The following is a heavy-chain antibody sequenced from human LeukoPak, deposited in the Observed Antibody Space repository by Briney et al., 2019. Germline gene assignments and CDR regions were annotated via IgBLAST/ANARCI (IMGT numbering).Heavy chain of an antibody. J-gene: IGHJ3*02. CDR2: INWNGGST. V-gene: IGHV3-20*04. CDR3: ARGYYGSGTLDI. CDR1: GFTFDDYG. D-gene: IGHD3-10*01. Sequence: PGGSLRLSCAASGFTFDDYGMSWVRQAPGKGLEWVSGINWNGGSTGYADSVKGRFTISRENAKNSLYLQMNSLRAGDTAVYYCARGYYGSGTLDIWGQGTMVTVSS.